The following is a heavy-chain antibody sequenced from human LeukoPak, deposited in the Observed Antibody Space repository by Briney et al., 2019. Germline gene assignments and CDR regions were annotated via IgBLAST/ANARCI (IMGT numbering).Heavy chain of an antibody. CDR1: GFTFRNYW. CDR3: GRAFPPLRTASAGDL. V-gene: IGHV3-7*01. Sequence: TGGSLRLSCTASGFTFRNYWMSWVRQTPGKGLEWVANIGQDGSAKNYVDSVKGRFTISRDNAKNSLYLQMNSLGAEDTAVYYCGRAFPPLRTASAGDLWGQGTLVTVSS. CDR2: IGQDGSAK. J-gene: IGHJ4*02. D-gene: IGHD3-16*01.